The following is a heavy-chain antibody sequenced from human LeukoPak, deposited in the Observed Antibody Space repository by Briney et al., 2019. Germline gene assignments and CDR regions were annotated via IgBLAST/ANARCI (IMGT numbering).Heavy chain of an antibody. J-gene: IGHJ4*02. CDR3: ARGPGSHRDDY. V-gene: IGHV1-69*05. CDR2: IIPIFGTA. D-gene: IGHD3-10*01. Sequence: SVKVSCKASGVTFSSYAISWVRQAPGQGLEWMGRIIPIFGTANYAHKFQGRVTITTDKSTSTAYIELSSLRAEDTAVYYCARGPGSHRDDYWGQGTLVTVSS. CDR1: GVTFSSYA.